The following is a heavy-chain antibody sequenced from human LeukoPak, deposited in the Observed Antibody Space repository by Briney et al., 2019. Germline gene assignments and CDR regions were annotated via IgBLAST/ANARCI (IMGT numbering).Heavy chain of an antibody. CDR2: IKHSGST. D-gene: IGHD3-22*01. J-gene: IGHJ4*02. V-gene: IGHV4-34*01. Sequence: SETLSLTCAVYGGSFSGYYWSWIRQPPGKGLEWIGEIKHSGSTNYNPSLRSRVTISVDTSKNQISMKLSSVTAADTAVYYCARGPYYYDSSGYYRYFDYWGQGTLVTVSS. CDR3: ARGPYYYDSSGYYRYFDY. CDR1: GGSFSGYY.